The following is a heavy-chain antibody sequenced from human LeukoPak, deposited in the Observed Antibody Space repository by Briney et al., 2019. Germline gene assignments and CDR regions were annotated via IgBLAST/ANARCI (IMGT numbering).Heavy chain of an antibody. CDR1: GYSFTNYW. CDR3: TRHTDIYASPDY. D-gene: IGHD3-10*01. Sequence: GESLKISGKGSGYSFTNYWIGWVRQMPGKGLEWMGIVFPGDSGTRYSPSFQGQVTISADKSISTAYLQWSSLKASDTAMFYCTRHTDIYASPDYWGQGTLVTVSS. CDR2: VFPGDSGT. J-gene: IGHJ4*02. V-gene: IGHV5-51*01.